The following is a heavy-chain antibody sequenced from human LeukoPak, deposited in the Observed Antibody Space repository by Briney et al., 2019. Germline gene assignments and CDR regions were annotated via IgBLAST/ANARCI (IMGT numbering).Heavy chain of an antibody. CDR3: ARWGHYGPLGY. V-gene: IGHV4-34*01. CDR2: INHSGCT. Sequence: PSETLALTCGVYGGSFSGYYWSWIRHPPARGREGMGEINHSGCTNYNPSLKSQGTISVDTSKNQSSLKLSSVTAAAAAVYYCARWGHYGPLGYWGQGNLVTVSS. CDR1: GGSFSGYY. D-gene: IGHD4-17*01. J-gene: IGHJ4*02.